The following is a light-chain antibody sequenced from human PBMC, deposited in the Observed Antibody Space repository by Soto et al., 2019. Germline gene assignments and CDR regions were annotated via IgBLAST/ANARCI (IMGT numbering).Light chain of an antibody. Sequence: EIVLTQSPGTLSVSPGERATLSCRASQSVSTTYLAWYQQKPGQAPRLLIYGASSRATGIPDRFSGSGSGTDFTLTISRLEPEDFAVYYCQQYRSSPTFGQGTKVEIQ. V-gene: IGKV3-20*01. CDR1: QSVSTTY. CDR2: GAS. CDR3: QQYRSSPT. J-gene: IGKJ1*01.